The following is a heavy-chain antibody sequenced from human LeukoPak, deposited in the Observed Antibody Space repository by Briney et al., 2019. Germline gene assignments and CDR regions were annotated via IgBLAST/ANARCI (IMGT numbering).Heavy chain of an antibody. V-gene: IGHV3-23*01. J-gene: IGHJ4*02. CDR3: ATPSWVSNADAVL. CDR2: LRGDGET. CDR1: GFTFSNYA. Sequence: GGSLRLSCAASGFTFSNYAMSWVRQAPAGGLEWVSSLRGDGETFYADSVKGRFTLSRDDSRNTVYLQLNNLRVEDTAVYYCATPSWVSNADAVLWGQGTLVTVSS. D-gene: IGHD1-1*01.